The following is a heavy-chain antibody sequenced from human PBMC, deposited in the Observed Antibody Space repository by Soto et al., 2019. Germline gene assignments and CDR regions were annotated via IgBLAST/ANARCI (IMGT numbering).Heavy chain of an antibody. CDR1: GFTFSSYA. J-gene: IGHJ4*02. Sequence: GGSLRLSCAASGFTFSSYAMHWVRQAPGKGLEWVAVISYDGSNKYYADSVKGRFTISRDNSKNTLYLQMNSLRAEDTAVYYCASPRAAADYWGQGTLVPVTS. D-gene: IGHD6-13*01. V-gene: IGHV3-30-3*01. CDR2: ISYDGSNK. CDR3: ASPRAAADY.